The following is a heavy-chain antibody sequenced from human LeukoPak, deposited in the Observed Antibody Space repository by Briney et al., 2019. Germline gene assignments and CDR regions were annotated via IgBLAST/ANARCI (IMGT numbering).Heavy chain of an antibody. CDR1: GGSFSGYY. J-gene: IGHJ6*02. CDR2: INHSGST. V-gene: IGHV4-34*01. Sequence: SETLSLTCAVYGGSFSGYYWSWIRQPPGKGLEWIGEINHSGSTNYNPSLKSRVTISVDTSKNQFSLKLSSVTAADTAVYYCARGRKKDYYYYGMDVWGQGTTVTVSS. D-gene: IGHD1-14*01. CDR3: ARGRKKDYYYYGMDV.